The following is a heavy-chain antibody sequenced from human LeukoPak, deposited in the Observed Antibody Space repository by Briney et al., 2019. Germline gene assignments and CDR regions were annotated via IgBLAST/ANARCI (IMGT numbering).Heavy chain of an antibody. V-gene: IGHV4-31*03. CDR3: ARVIAGNTFDEGGFDP. CDR2: IYYSGST. CDR1: GGSISSGGYS. J-gene: IGHJ5*02. Sequence: SQTLSLTCTVSGGSISSGGYSWSWIRQHPGKGLEWIVHIYYSGSTYYNPSLKSRVTISVDTSKNQFSLKLSSVTAADTAVYYCARVIAGNTFDEGGFDPWGQGTLVTVSS. D-gene: IGHD1-7*01.